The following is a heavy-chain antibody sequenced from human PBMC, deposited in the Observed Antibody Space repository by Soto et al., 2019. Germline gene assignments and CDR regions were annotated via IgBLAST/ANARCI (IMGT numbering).Heavy chain of an antibody. V-gene: IGHV5-51*01. CDR2: IYPGDSDT. J-gene: IGHJ4*02. Sequence: PRESLKISCKGSGYSFTSDWIGWVRQMPGKGLEWIGIIYPGDSDTRYSPSFQGQVTIAADKSINTAYLQWRSLKASDTAMYFCARFYSSGLYYFDFWGQGTLVTVS. D-gene: IGHD6-19*01. CDR3: ARFYSSGLYYFDF. CDR1: GYSFTSDW.